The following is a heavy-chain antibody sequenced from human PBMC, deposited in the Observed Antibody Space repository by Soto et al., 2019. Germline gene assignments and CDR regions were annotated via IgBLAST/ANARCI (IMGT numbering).Heavy chain of an antibody. CDR3: ARTAAGTGFDY. V-gene: IGHV4-59*01. D-gene: IGHD6-13*01. CDR1: GGSISSYY. J-gene: IGHJ4*02. CDR2: IYYSGST. Sequence: PSETLSLTCTVSGGSISSYYWSWIRQPPGKGLEWIGYIYYSGSTNYNPSLKSRVTISVDTSKNQFSLKLSSVTAADTALYYCARTAAGTGFDYWGQGTLVTVSS.